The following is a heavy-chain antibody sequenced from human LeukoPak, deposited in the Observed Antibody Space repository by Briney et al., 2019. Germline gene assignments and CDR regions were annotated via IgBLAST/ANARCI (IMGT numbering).Heavy chain of an antibody. J-gene: IGHJ4*02. CDR3: ARVATHDYGDFEFDY. D-gene: IGHD4-17*01. V-gene: IGHV4-39*07. Sequence: SETLSLTCTVSGGSISSYYWSWIRQPPGKGLEWIGSIYYSGSTYYNPSLKSRVTISVDTSKNQFSLKLSSVTAADTAVYYCARVATHDYGDFEFDYWGQGTLVTVSS. CDR1: GGSISSYY. CDR2: IYYSGST.